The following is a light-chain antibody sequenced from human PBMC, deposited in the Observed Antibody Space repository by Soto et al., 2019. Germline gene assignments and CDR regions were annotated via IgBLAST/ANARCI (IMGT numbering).Light chain of an antibody. J-gene: IGKJ4*01. V-gene: IGKV1-33*01. Sequence: DIQMTQSPSSLSASIGDRVTITCQASQDITYYLNWYQQKPGKAPKLLIYDASNLETGVPSRFSGSGSGTDFIFIITSLQPDDFATYFCQQNENLPPTFGGGTKVEIK. CDR3: QQNENLPPT. CDR2: DAS. CDR1: QDITYY.